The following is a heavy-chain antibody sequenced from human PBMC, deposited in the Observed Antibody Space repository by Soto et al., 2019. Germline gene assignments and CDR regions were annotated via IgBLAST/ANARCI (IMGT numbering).Heavy chain of an antibody. CDR3: XXXXXXXXXXXXXX. CDR2: ISGSGGST. J-gene: IGHJ4*02. Sequence: GKGLEWVSAISGSGGSTYYADSVKGRFTISRDNSKNTLNLQMKSLRAKDTAVYYXXXXXXXXXXXXXXXWGQGTLVTV. V-gene: IGHV3-23*01.